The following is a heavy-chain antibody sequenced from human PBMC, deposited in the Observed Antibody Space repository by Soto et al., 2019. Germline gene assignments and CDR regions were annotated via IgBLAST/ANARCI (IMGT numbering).Heavy chain of an antibody. D-gene: IGHD3-22*01. J-gene: IGHJ6*02. CDR3: ARDSGDSSGYEPYYYYGMDV. Sequence: QVQLQESGPGLVKPSQTLSLTCTVSGGSISSGDYYWGWFAQPPGKALGGIGYIYYSGSTYYNPSLKSRVTISVDTSKNQFSLKLSSVTAADTAVYYCARDSGDSSGYEPYYYYGMDVWGQGTTVTVSS. CDR1: GGSISSGDYY. V-gene: IGHV4-30-4*01. CDR2: IYYSGST.